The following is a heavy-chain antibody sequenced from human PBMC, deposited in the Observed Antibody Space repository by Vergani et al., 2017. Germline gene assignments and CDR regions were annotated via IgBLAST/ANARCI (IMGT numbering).Heavy chain of an antibody. Sequence: VEAGGGLVQPGGSLRLSCTASGFTFQAFAFHWVRQVSGRGLEWVSGIDRNYGVKNGNSFEGRFSISRDNAKKAVFLQMNSLRAEDTAVYYCARGPGYYYVGYFQHWGQGTLVTVSS. CDR1: GFTFQAFA. CDR2: IDRNYGVK. D-gene: IGHD3-10*02. V-gene: IGHV3-9*01. CDR3: ARGPGYYYVGYFQH. J-gene: IGHJ1*01.